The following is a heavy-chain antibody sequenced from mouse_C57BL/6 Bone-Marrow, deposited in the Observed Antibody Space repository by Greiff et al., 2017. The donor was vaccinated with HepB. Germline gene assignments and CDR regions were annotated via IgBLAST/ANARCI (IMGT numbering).Heavy chain of an antibody. J-gene: IGHJ4*01. CDR3: ARTLLRYGYYAMDY. CDR1: GYSFTGYY. Sequence: DVKLVESGPELVKPGASVKISCKASGYSFTGYYMNWVKQSPEKSLEWIGEINPSTGGTTYNQKFKAKATLTVDKSSSTAYMQLKSLTSEDSAVYYCARTLLRYGYYAMDYWGQGTSVTVSS. CDR2: INPSTGGT. D-gene: IGHD1-1*01. V-gene: IGHV1-42*01.